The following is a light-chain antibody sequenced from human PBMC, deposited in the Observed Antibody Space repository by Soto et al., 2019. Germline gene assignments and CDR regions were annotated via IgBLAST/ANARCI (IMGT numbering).Light chain of an antibody. Sequence: DVVLTQSPDSLAVSLGERATINFRSSQGFLYSSNNMNYLAWYQQKAGQPPKLLIYWASTRESGVPDRFGGSGSGTEFTLTISSLQAEDVAVYYCQQYYSTPWTFGQGTKVDIK. CDR1: QGFLYSSNNMNY. V-gene: IGKV4-1*01. J-gene: IGKJ1*01. CDR3: QQYYSTPWT. CDR2: WAS.